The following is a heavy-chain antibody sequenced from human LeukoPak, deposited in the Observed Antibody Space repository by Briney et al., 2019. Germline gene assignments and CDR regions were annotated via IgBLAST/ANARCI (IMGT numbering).Heavy chain of an antibody. Sequence: GGPLRLPCAASGFTLRSYDMLWVRQATGKGLEGVSAIGTAGDTYYPGSVKGRFTISRENAKNSLYLQMNSLRAGATAVYYCARGGYSSSWYPLDYWGQGTLVTVSS. CDR2: IGTAGDT. CDR1: GFTLRSYD. CDR3: ARGGYSSSWYPLDY. V-gene: IGHV3-13*01. J-gene: IGHJ4*02. D-gene: IGHD6-13*01.